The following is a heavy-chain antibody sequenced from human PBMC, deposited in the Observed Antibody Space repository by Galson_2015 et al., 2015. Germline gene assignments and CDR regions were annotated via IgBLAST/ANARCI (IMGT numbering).Heavy chain of an antibody. J-gene: IGHJ4*02. CDR1: GYTLTSYG. Sequence: SVKVSCKASGYTLTSYGISWVRQAPGQGLEWMGWISAYNSNTKYAQKLQGRVIMTTDTSTSTAYMELRSLTSDDTAVYYCARDRRSQPASWGYWGQGTLVTVSS. CDR3: ARDRRSQPASWGY. V-gene: IGHV1-18*01. D-gene: IGHD2-2*01. CDR2: ISAYNSNT.